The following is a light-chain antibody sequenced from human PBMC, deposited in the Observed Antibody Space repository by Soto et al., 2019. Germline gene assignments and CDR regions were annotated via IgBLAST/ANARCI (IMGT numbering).Light chain of an antibody. J-gene: IGKJ4*01. CDR1: QDISDY. V-gene: IGKV1-9*01. Sequence: SQLTQSPSFLSASVGDRVTITCRASQDISDYLAWYQQRPGKAPKLLIYAASTLQSGVPSRFSGSGSGTEFTLTISSLQPEDFATYSCQQLNSYPLTFGGGTKV. CDR2: AAS. CDR3: QQLNSYPLT.